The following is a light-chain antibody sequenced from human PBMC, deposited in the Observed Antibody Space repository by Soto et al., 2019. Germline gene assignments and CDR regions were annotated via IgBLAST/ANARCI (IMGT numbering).Light chain of an antibody. V-gene: IGKV3-20*01. CDR1: QSVGSSY. CDR3: QQYNTLYT. CDR2: GAS. J-gene: IGKJ2*01. Sequence: EIVLTQSPGTLSLSPGERATLSCRASQSVGSSYLAWYQQRPGQAPRLLIYGASSRATGIPDRFSGSGSGTDFTLTISRLEPEDFAVYFCQQYNTLYTFGQGTKLEIK.